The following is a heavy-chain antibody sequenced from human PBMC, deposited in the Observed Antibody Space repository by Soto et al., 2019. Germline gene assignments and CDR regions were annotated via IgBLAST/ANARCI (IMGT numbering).Heavy chain of an antibody. J-gene: IGHJ4*02. CDR3: ERYSGAYDY. CDR2: INPSGGST. Sequence: QVQLVQSGAEVKKPGASVKVSRKAHGYTFTSYYMHWVRQAPGQGLECMGIINPSGGSTSYAQKFQGRVNMTSDTSTSTCDIELSSLRADDTALYYCERYSGAYDYWGQGTLVTVDS. CDR1: GYTFTSYY. D-gene: IGHD2-15*01. V-gene: IGHV1-46*01.